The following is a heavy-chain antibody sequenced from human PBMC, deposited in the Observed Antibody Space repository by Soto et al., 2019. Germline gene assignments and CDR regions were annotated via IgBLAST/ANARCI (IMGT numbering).Heavy chain of an antibody. Sequence: EVQLLDSGGGLLQPGGSLRLSCAASGFTFSTYAMGWVRQAPGKGLEWVSTFTGGGRSYYADFVKGRFPISRDNSKNTLYLQMNSLRAEDTAVYYCAKGNQGSAWGQGTLVTVSS. CDR1: GFTFSTYA. CDR3: AKGNQGSA. CDR2: FTGGGRS. V-gene: IGHV3-23*01. J-gene: IGHJ5*02.